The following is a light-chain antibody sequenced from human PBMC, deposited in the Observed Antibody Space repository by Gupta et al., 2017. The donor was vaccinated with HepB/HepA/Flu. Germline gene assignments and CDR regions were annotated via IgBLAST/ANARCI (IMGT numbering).Light chain of an antibody. J-gene: IGLJ2*01. V-gene: IGLV5-37*01. Sequence: QPVLTQPPSSSASPGESARLTRTLPRDINVGSYNIYWYQQKPGTPPRYPLYYYSVSDKGQGSGVPRRFSGSKEASAKTGISLTSVLQSEDDADYYCMNGPSNYVVFGGGTKLTVL. CDR3: MNGPSNYVV. CDR1: RDINVGSYN. CDR2: YYSVSDK.